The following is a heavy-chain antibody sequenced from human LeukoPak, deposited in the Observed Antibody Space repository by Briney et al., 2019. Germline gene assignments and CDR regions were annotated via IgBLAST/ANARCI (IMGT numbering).Heavy chain of an antibody. V-gene: IGHV4-34*01. CDR3: ARGLDGDYDYYYYYGMDV. D-gene: IGHD4-17*01. CDR1: GGSFSGYY. J-gene: IGHJ6*02. CDR2: INHSGST. Sequence: KPSETLSLTCAVYGGSFSGYYWSWIRQPPGKGLEWVGEINHSGSTNYNPFLESRVTISVDASKDQFSLKLSSVTAADTAVYYCARGLDGDYDYYYYYGMDVWGQGTTVTVSS.